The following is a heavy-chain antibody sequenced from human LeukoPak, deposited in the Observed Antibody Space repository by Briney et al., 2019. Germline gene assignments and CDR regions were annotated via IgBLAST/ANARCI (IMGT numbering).Heavy chain of an antibody. V-gene: IGHV3-7*05. CDR2: IHQDGSEK. CDR3: AKTPGWRLNDAFDI. Sequence: GGSLRLSCAASGFTFSSYWMTWVRQAPGKGLEWVANIHQDGSEKYYVDSVKGRFTISRDNAKNSLYLQLNSLRAEDTAVYYCAKTPGWRLNDAFDIWGQGTMVTVSS. CDR1: GFTFSSYW. J-gene: IGHJ3*02. D-gene: IGHD2-21*02.